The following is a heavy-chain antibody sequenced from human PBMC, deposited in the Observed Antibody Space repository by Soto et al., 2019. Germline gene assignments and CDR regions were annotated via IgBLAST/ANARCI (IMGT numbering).Heavy chain of an antibody. CDR3: AKDNIVLVPAARYYGMDV. D-gene: IGHD2-2*01. CDR1: GFTFSSYG. J-gene: IGHJ6*02. V-gene: IGHV3-30*18. CDR2: ISYDGSNK. Sequence: QVQLVESGGGVVQPGRSLRLSCAASGFTFSSYGMHWVRQAPGKGLEWVAVISYDGSNKYYADSVKGRFTISRDNSKNTLYLQMNSLSAEDTAVYYCAKDNIVLVPAARYYGMDVWGQGTTVTVSS.